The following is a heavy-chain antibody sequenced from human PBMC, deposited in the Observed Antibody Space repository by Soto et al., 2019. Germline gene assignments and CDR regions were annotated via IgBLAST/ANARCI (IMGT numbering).Heavy chain of an antibody. Sequence: QVQLRESGPGLVKPSQTLSLTCTVSGGSISSGDYYWSWIRQPPGKGLEWIGYIYYSGSTYYNPSLKSRVTISVDTSKNQFSLNLSSVTAADTAVYYCARERPDGCKLDPWGQGTLVTVSS. CDR3: ARERPDGCKLDP. V-gene: IGHV4-30-4*01. J-gene: IGHJ5*02. CDR1: GGSISSGDYY. D-gene: IGHD6-19*01. CDR2: IYYSGST.